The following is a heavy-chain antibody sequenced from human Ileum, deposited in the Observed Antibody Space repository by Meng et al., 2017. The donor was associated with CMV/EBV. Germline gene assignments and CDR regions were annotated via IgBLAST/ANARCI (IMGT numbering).Heavy chain of an antibody. V-gene: IGHV4-61*02. Sequence: VQRQESGPGLVKPSQTPSLTVTVSGDSVSGGTYPWNWIRQPAGKGLEWIGRIYTTGTTNYNPSLKSRVIISSDTSNNQFSLELTSVTAADTAVYYCARGANGFNLGFFDSWGQGSLVTVSS. J-gene: IGHJ4*02. CDR2: IYTTGTT. D-gene: IGHD5-24*01. CDR1: GDSVSGGTYP. CDR3: ARGANGFNLGFFDS.